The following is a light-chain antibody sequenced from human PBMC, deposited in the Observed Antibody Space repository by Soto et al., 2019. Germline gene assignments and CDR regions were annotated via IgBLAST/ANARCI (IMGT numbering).Light chain of an antibody. CDR1: QSVSSSY. J-gene: IGKJ5*01. V-gene: IGKV3-20*01. CDR3: QQYGSSPGT. CDR2: GAS. Sequence: EIVLTQSPGPLSLSPGERATLSCRASQSVSSSYLAWYQQKPGQAPRLLIYGASSRATGIPDRFSGSGSGTDFTLTISRLETEDFAVYYCQQYGSSPGTFGQETRLQIK.